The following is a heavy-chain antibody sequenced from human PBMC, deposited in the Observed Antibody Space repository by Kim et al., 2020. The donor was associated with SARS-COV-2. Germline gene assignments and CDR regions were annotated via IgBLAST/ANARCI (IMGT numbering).Heavy chain of an antibody. CDR3: ARYCSGGSCYTRYYFDY. D-gene: IGHD2-15*01. Sequence: ASVKVSCKASGYTFTSYGISWVRQAPGQGLEWMGWISAYNGNTNYAQKLQGRVTMTTDTSTSTAYMELRSLRSDDTAVYYCARYCSGGSCYTRYYFDYWGQGTLVTVSS. V-gene: IGHV1-18*01. CDR2: ISAYNGNT. CDR1: GYTFTSYG. J-gene: IGHJ4*02.